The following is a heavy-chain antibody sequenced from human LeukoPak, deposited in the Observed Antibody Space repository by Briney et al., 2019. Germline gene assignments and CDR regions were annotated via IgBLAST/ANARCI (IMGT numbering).Heavy chain of an antibody. J-gene: IGHJ4*02. D-gene: IGHD1-26*01. CDR1: GFTFSGYA. CDR2: ISYDGSNK. V-gene: IGHV3-30-3*01. CDR3: ARDRGSWVFDY. Sequence: GGSLRLSCAASGFTFSGYAVHWVRQAPGKGLEWVTVISYDGSNKYYADSVKGRLTISRDNSKNTLYLQMNSLRAEDTAVYYCARDRGSWVFDYWGQGTLVTVSS.